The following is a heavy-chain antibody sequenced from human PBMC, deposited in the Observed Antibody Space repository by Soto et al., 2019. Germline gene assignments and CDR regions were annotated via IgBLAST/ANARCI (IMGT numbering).Heavy chain of an antibody. CDR2: INHSGST. V-gene: IGHV4-34*01. J-gene: IGHJ4*02. CDR1: GGSFSGYY. D-gene: IGHD3-10*01. CDR3: AREKITCLFDY. Sequence: QVQLQQWGAGLLKPSEPLSLTCAVYGGSFSGYYWTWIRQHPGTGLEWIGEINHSGSTNYNPSLKSRVTISVDTSENQFSLKLTSVNAADSAVYYCAREKITCLFDYWGQGTLVTVSS.